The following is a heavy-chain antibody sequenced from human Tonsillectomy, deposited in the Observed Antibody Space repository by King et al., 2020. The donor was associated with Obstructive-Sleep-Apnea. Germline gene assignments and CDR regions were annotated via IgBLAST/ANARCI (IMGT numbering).Heavy chain of an antibody. CDR2: ISYDGSNK. D-gene: IGHD4-17*01. V-gene: IGHV3-30*04. J-gene: IGHJ6*02. CDR3: ARGRLDDGDYVAYYYYGMDV. CDR1: GFTFRSYA. Sequence: VQLVESGGGVVQPGRSLRLSCAASGFTFRSYAMHWVRQAPGKGLEWVAVISYDGSNKYYADSVEGRFTISRDNSKNTLYLQMNSLRAEDTAVYYCARGRLDDGDYVAYYYYGMDVWGQGTTVTVSS.